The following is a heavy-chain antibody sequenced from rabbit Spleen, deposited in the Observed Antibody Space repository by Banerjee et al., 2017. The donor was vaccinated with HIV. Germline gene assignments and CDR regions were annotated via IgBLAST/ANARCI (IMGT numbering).Heavy chain of an antibody. CDR2: IWASNGNT. D-gene: IGHD1-1*01. V-gene: IGHV1S40*01. CDR3: ARKVSGGSVDASFDL. CDR1: GLSFSGRYW. J-gene: IGHJ4*01. Sequence: QSLEESGGDLVKPGASLTLTCTASGLSFSGRYWICWVRQAPGKGLELIACIWASNGNTWYASWVNGRFTISKTSSTTVTLQMTSLTAADTATYFCARKVSGGSVDASFDLWGQGTLVTVS.